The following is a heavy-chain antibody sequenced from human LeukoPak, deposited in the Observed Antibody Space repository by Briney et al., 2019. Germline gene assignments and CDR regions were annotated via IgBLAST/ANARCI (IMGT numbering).Heavy chain of an antibody. V-gene: IGHV1-18*01. CDR2: ITPYNGNT. J-gene: IGHJ4*02. D-gene: IGHD6-19*01. CDR3: ARDRGSGWFVY. Sequence: ASVKVSCRASGYTFTNYDITWIRQAPGQGLEWMGYITPYNGNTKYAQKLQGRVTMTTDTSTTTAYMELRSLRSDDTAVYYCARDRGSGWFVYWGQGTLVTVSS. CDR1: GYTFTNYD.